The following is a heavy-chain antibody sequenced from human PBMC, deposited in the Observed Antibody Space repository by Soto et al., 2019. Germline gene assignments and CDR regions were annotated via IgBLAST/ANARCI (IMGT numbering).Heavy chain of an antibody. CDR2: IYSGGNT. Sequence: EVQLVESGGGLVQPGESLRLSCAASGFTVSNNYMSWVRQAPGKGLEWVSFIYSGGNTYYADSVKGRFPISSDKSKNTLYLQMNILSVEDTAVYYCTRRPGSWGQGTLVTVSS. CDR1: GFTVSNNY. J-gene: IGHJ4*02. D-gene: IGHD7-27*01. CDR3: TRRPGS. V-gene: IGHV3-66*01.